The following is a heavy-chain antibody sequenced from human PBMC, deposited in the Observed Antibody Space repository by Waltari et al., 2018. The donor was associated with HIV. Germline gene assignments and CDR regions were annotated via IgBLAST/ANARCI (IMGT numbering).Heavy chain of an antibody. Sequence: VQLEESGGGVVQPGRSRRLSCAASGFRVSDYGMHWVRQAPGKGQQWVAVIWYDGSKKEYSDSVKGRFTISKDNSKNTLFLQMNSLRVDDTVVYFCVRVPFASSWSADSFDVWGPGTRITVSS. CDR1: GFRVSDYG. J-gene: IGHJ3*01. D-gene: IGHD6-13*01. CDR3: VRVPFASSWSADSFDV. CDR2: IWYDGSKK. V-gene: IGHV3-33*01.